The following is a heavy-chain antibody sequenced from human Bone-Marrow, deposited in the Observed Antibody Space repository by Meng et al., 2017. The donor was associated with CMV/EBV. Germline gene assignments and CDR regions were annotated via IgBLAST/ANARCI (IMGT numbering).Heavy chain of an antibody. CDR3: ARDPYCSSTSCYVGWFDP. CDR1: GFTFSSYS. D-gene: IGHD2-2*01. CDR2: ISSSSSYI. Sequence: GGSLRLSCAASGFTFSSYSLNWVRQAPGKGLEWVSSISSSSSYIYYADSVKGRFTISRDNAKNSLYLQMNSLRAEDTAVYYCARDPYCSSTSCYVGWFDPWGPGNLVTFSS. V-gene: IGHV3-21*01. J-gene: IGHJ5*02.